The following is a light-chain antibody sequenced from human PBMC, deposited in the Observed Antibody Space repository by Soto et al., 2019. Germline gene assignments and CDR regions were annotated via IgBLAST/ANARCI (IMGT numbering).Light chain of an antibody. CDR3: EQPSSRPWR. CDR2: GAS. CDR1: QSVSNNY. J-gene: IGKJ1*01. Sequence: IVLTLSTGAVSVSPGERATLSCRVSQSVSNNYLAWYQQKPGQAPRVLSYGASNRATGIPDRFSRSGSGTDLTLTSASIEPEDFAVYYCEQPSSRPWRLGYGTKVDIK. V-gene: IGKV3D-20*02.